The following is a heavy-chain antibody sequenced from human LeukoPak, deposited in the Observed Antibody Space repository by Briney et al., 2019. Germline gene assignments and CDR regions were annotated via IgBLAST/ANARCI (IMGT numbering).Heavy chain of an antibody. J-gene: IGHJ3*01. CDR3: ARGDSSNYDHTFDF. D-gene: IGHD6-13*01. CDR2: IKQDESEK. CDR1: GFSFRNYW. V-gene: IGHV3-7*01. Sequence: PGGSLRLSCAASGFSFRNYWMSWVRQAPGKGLEWVANIKQDESEKNYVDSVKGRFTISRDNAKNSLGLQMNSLRAEDTAVYYCARGDSSNYDHTFDFWGQGTLVTVSS.